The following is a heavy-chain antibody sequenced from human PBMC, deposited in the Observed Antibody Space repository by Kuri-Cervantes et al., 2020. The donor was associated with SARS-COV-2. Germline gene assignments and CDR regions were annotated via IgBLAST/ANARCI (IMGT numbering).Heavy chain of an antibody. CDR3: ARDRTILDYFDY. Sequence: GGSLRLSCAASGFTFSSYGMHWVRQAPGKGLVWVSRINSDGSSTSYADSVKGRFTISRDNAKNTLYLQMNSLRAEDTAVYYCARDRTILDYFDYWGQGTLVTVSS. D-gene: IGHD3-9*01. V-gene: IGHV3-74*01. CDR2: INSDGSST. CDR1: GFTFSSYG. J-gene: IGHJ4*02.